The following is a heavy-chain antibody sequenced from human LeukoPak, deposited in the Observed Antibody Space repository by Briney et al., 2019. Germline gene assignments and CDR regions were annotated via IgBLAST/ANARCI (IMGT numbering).Heavy chain of an antibody. V-gene: IGHV4-30-2*01. CDR2: IYHSGST. CDR1: GGSISSGGYY. D-gene: IGHD6-19*01. CDR3: ARVPEAVAETYYFDY. J-gene: IGHJ4*02. Sequence: SSETLSLTCTVSGGSISSGGYYWSWIRQPPGKGLEWIGYIYHSGSTYYNPSVKSRVTISLDTSKNQFSLKLTSVTAADTAVYYCARVPEAVAETYYFDYWGQGTLVTVSS.